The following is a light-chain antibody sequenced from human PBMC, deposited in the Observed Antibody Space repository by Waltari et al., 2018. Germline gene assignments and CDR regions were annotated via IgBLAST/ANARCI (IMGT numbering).Light chain of an antibody. Sequence: QSALTQPRSVSGSPGQSVTISCTGTRSDVGGYNYVSWYQQHPGKAPKFMIYDVNKRPSGVPDRFSGSKSGNTASLTISGLQAEDEADYYCCSYAGSYTFVFGGGTKLTVL. CDR2: DVN. V-gene: IGLV2-11*01. CDR1: RSDVGGYNY. CDR3: CSYAGSYTFV. J-gene: IGLJ2*01.